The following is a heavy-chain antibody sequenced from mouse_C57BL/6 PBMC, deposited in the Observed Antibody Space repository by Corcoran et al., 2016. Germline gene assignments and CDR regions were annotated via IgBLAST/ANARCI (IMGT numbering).Heavy chain of an antibody. V-gene: IGHV1-26*01. CDR2: INPNNGGT. J-gene: IGHJ4*01. CDR1: GYTFTDYY. D-gene: IGHD2-4*01. Sequence: EVQLQQSGPELVKPGASVKISCKASGYTFTDYYMNWVKQSHGKSLEWIGDINPNNGGTSYNQKFKGKATFTVDKSSSTAYMELRSLTSEDSAVYYCARRGYDYHYYAMDYWGQGTSVTVSS. CDR3: ARRGYDYHYYAMDY.